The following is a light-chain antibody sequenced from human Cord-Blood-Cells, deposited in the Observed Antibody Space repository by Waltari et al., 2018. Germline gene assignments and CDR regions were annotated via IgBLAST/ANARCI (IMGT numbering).Light chain of an antibody. Sequence: DIVMTQSPATLSVSPGERATLACRASQSVSRHLSWYQQYPGQAPRLLIYGASTRAAGIPARFSGSGSGTEFTLTISSLQSEDFAVYYCQQYNNWWTFGQGTKVEIK. V-gene: IGKV3-15*01. CDR3: QQYNNWWT. CDR2: GAS. CDR1: QSVSRH. J-gene: IGKJ1*01.